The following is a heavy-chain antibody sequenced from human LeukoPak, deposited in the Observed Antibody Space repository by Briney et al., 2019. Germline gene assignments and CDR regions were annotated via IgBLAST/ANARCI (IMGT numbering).Heavy chain of an antibody. J-gene: IGHJ4*02. CDR3: GRGTAIKVGIDY. CDR2: INTDGNSM. Sequence: GGSLRLSCAASGFSFSNYWMYWVRQAPGKGLVWVSHINTDGNSMTYGDSAKGRFTISRDNAKNTLYPQMSNLRVEDTGVYYCGRGTAIKVGIDYWGKGTKVTVS. CDR1: GFSFSNYW. V-gene: IGHV3-74*03. D-gene: IGHD1-1*01.